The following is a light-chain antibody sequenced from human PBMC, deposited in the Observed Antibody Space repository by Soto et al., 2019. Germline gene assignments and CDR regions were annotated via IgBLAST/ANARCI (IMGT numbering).Light chain of an antibody. J-gene: IGKJ1*01. Sequence: DIQMTQSPSTLSASVGDRVTITCRASQTISTLLAWYQQRPGKAPNLLIYKASSLESGVPSRFRGSGSGTEFTLTISSLQPDDFATYFCQQYSTYPWTFGQGPKVEVK. V-gene: IGKV1-5*03. CDR1: QTISTL. CDR2: KAS. CDR3: QQYSTYPWT.